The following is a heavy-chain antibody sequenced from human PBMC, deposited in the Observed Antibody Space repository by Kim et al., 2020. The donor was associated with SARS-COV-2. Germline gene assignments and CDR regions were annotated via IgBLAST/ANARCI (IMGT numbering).Heavy chain of an antibody. CDR2: IYYSGRT. Sequence: SETLSLTCTVSCGSISSSRYYWRWIRQPPGKGLEWIGSIYYSGRTYYNPSLKSRITISVDTSKNQFSLQLSSVTAADTAVYYCARHRKLRNWFDPWGQGTLVTVSS. V-gene: IGHV4-39*01. D-gene: IGHD1-26*01. CDR3: ARHRKLRNWFDP. J-gene: IGHJ5*02. CDR1: CGSISSSRYY.